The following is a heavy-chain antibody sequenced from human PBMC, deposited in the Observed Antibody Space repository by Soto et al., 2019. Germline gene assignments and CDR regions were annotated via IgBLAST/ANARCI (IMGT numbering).Heavy chain of an antibody. V-gene: IGHV4-39*02. Sequence: QLQLQESGPGLVKPSDTLSLTCTVSGGSISSSGYYWGWIRQPPGKGLEWIGGVYYSGSTYYNPSLKSRVTIYVDTSKTHFSLRLSSVTAADTAVYYCARKGSSWHRSWFDPWGQGTLVTVSS. D-gene: IGHD6-13*01. CDR1: GGSISSSGYY. J-gene: IGHJ5*02. CDR2: VYYSGST. CDR3: ARKGSSWHRSWFDP.